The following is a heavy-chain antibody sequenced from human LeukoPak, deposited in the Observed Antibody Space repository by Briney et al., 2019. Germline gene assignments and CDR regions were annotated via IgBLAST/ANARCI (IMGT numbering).Heavy chain of an antibody. CDR3: AKASRSSWYVSYFDY. CDR1: GFTFSSYA. CDR2: ISGSGGST. D-gene: IGHD6-13*01. J-gene: IGHJ4*02. Sequence: GGSLRLSCAASGFTFSSYAMSWVRQAPGKGLEWVSAISGSGGSTYYADSVKGRFTISRDNSKNTLYLQMNSLRAEDTAVYYCAKASRSSWYVSYFDYWGQGTLVTVSS. V-gene: IGHV3-23*01.